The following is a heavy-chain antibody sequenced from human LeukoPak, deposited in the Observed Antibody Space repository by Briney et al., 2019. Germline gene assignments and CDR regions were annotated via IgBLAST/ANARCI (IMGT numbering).Heavy chain of an antibody. CDR1: GSSISSGHY. Sequence: SETLSLTCSVSGSSISSGHYWGWIRQSPGKGLEWIASIYHSGSRFETGSTNYNPSLKSRVTMSIDTSKNQVSLKLNSVTAADTAVYYCARDRLGGYYNYFYHMDVWGKGTTVTISS. V-gene: IGHV4-38-2*02. CDR2: IYHSGSRFETGST. CDR3: ARDRLGGYYNYFYHMDV. D-gene: IGHD3-10*01. J-gene: IGHJ6*03.